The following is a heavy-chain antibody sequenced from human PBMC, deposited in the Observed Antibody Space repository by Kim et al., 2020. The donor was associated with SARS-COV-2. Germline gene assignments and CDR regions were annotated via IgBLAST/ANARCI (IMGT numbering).Heavy chain of an antibody. CDR3: ARQLHSGWYFDL. CDR2: IYYSGST. J-gene: IGHJ2*01. CDR1: GGSISSSSYY. Sequence: SETLSLTCTVSGGSISSSSYYWGWIRQPPGKGLEWIGSIYYSGSTYYNPSLKSRVTISVDTSKNQFSLKLSSVTAADTAVYYCARQLHSGWYFDLWGRGTLVTVSS. D-gene: IGHD2-15*01. V-gene: IGHV4-39*01.